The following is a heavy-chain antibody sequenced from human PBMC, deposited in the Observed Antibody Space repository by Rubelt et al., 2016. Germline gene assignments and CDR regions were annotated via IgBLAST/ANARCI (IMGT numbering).Heavy chain of an antibody. CDR3: AKKTRYYDSDGYCDY. CDR2: ISRSGGRP. J-gene: IGHJ4*02. V-gene: IGHV3-23*01. D-gene: IGHD3-22*01. CDR1: GSTFNNYA. Sequence: GGSLRLSCAASGSTFNNYAMSWDRQAPRKGRAWLSAISRSGGRPYYADSVKVRFTISRDNSENTLYLQLNSLRAEDTAVYYCAKKTRYYDSDGYCDYWGQGTLVTVSS.